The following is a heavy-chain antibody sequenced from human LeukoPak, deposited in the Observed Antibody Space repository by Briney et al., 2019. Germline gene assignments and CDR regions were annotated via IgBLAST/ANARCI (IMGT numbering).Heavy chain of an antibody. D-gene: IGHD1-7*01. CDR3: ARARKSGTTSLYYYYGMDV. CDR1: GGSISSYY. J-gene: IGHJ6*02. Sequence: SETLSLTCTVSGGSISSYYWSWIRQPPGKGLEWIGYIYYSGSTNYNPSLKSRVTISVDTSKNQFSLKLSSVTAADTAVYYCARARKSGTTSLYYYYGMDVWGQGTTVTASS. V-gene: IGHV4-59*01. CDR2: IYYSGST.